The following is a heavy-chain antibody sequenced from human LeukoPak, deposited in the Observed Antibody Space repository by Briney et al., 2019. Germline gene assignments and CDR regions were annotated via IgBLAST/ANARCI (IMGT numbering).Heavy chain of an antibody. CDR3: ARLVDDDSGTYWFYFDS. D-gene: IGHD1-26*01. Sequence: GASVKVSCKASGGTFSSYAISWVRQAPGQGLEWMGRIIPILGIANYAQKFQGRVTITADKSTSTAYMELSSLRSEDTAVYYCARLVDDDSGTYWFYFDSWGQGTLVTVSS. CDR1: GGTFSSYA. J-gene: IGHJ4*02. CDR2: IIPILGIA. V-gene: IGHV1-69*04.